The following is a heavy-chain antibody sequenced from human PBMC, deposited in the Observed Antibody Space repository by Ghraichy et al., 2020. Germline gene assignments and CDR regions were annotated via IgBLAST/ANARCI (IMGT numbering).Heavy chain of an antibody. V-gene: IGHV3-21*01. J-gene: IGHJ4*02. CDR2: ISSSSSYI. CDR1: GFTFSSYS. D-gene: IGHD2-2*01. Sequence: GGSLRLSCAASGFTFSSYSMNWVRQAPGKGLEWVSSISSSSSYIYYADSVKGRFTISRDNAKNSLYLQMNSLRAEDTAVYYCATTLGYCSSTSCYPTPNFDYWGQGTLVTVSS. CDR3: ATTLGYCSSTSCYPTPNFDY.